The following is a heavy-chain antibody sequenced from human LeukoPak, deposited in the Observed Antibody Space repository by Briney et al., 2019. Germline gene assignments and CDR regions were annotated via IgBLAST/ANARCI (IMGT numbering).Heavy chain of an antibody. CDR2: ISGSGYST. J-gene: IGHJ1*01. CDR3: AKDRSGSTAEYFQH. CDR1: GFTFSGYA. V-gene: IGHV3-23*01. Sequence: GGSLRLSCAASGFTFSGYAMSWVRQAPGKGLEWVSVISGSGYSTYYADSVKGRFTISRDNSKNTLYLQMNSLRAEDTAVYYCAKDRSGSTAEYFQHWGQGTLVTVSS. D-gene: IGHD2-15*01.